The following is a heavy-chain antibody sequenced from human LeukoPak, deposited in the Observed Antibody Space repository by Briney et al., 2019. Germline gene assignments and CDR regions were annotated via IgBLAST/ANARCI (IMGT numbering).Heavy chain of an antibody. D-gene: IGHD3-16*02. J-gene: IGHJ3*02. Sequence: SVKVSCKASGGTFSSYAISWVRQAPGQGLEWMGGIIPIFGTANYAQKFQGRVTITADESTSTAYMELSSLRSEDTAVYYCGRDGGGVTFGGVIVNDAFDIWGQGTMVTVSS. V-gene: IGHV1-69*13. CDR1: GGTFSSYA. CDR2: IIPIFGTA. CDR3: GRDGGGVTFGGVIVNDAFDI.